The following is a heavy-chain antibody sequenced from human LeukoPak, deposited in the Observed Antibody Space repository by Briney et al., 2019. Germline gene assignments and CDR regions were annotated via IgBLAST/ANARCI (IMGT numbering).Heavy chain of an antibody. CDR2: IYHSGST. Sequence: SETLSLTCTVSGYSISSGYYWGWIRQPPGKGLEWIGSIYHSGSTYYNPSLKSRVTISVDTSKNQFSLKLSSVTAADTAVYYCARDGIQLNWFDPWGQRTLVTVSS. CDR3: ARDGIQLNWFDP. CDR1: GYSISSGYY. J-gene: IGHJ5*02. V-gene: IGHV4-38-2*02. D-gene: IGHD5-18*01.